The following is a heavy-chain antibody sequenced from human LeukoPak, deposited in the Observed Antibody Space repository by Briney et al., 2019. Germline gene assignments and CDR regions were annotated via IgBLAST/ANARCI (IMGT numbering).Heavy chain of an antibody. CDR2: IIPIFGTA. CDR3: AKAVAAYYYYMDV. CDR1: GGTFSSYA. V-gene: IGHV1-69*05. J-gene: IGHJ6*03. Sequence: GASVKVSCKASGGTFSSYAISWVRQAPGQGLEWMGGIIPIFGTANYAQKFQGRVTITTDESTSTAYMELSSLRSDDTAVYYCAKAVAAYYYYMDVWGKGTTVTVSS. D-gene: IGHD6-19*01.